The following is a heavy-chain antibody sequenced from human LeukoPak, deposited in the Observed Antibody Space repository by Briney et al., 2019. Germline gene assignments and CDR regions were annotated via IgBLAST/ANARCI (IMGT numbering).Heavy chain of an antibody. CDR1: GSTFSSYA. J-gene: IGHJ4*02. CDR2: ISGSGGST. D-gene: IGHD5/OR15-5a*01. Sequence: GGSLRLSCAASGSTFSSYAMSWVRQAPGKGLEWVSAISGSGGSTYYADSVKGRFTISRDNSKNTLYLQMNSLRAEDTALYYCAKGLFYVNLDYWGQGTLVTVSS. CDR3: AKGLFYVNLDY. V-gene: IGHV3-23*01.